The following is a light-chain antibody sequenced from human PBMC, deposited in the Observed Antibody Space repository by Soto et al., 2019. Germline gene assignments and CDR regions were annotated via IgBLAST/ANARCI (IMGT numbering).Light chain of an antibody. CDR2: GVS. CDR3: QPYGTSPRT. CDR1: QSVRSSY. J-gene: IGKJ1*01. Sequence: EIVLTQSPGTLSLSPGERATLSCRASQSVRSSYLAWYQQKLGQAPRLLIYGVSNRATGIPDRFSGSGSGTDFNLTISRLESEYFAVYYCQPYGTSPRTFGQGTKVEIK. V-gene: IGKV3-20*01.